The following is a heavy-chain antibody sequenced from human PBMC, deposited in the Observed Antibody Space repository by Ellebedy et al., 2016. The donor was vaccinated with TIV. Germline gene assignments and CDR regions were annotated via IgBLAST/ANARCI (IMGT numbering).Heavy chain of an antibody. Sequence: GGSLRLXXAASGFTFDDYAMLWVRQAPGKGLEWVSGISWNSGSIGYADSVKGRFTISRDNAKNSLYLQMNSLRAEDTALYYCATEGGYWGQGTLVTVSS. CDR3: ATEGGY. CDR1: GFTFDDYA. V-gene: IGHV3-9*01. J-gene: IGHJ4*02. CDR2: ISWNSGSI.